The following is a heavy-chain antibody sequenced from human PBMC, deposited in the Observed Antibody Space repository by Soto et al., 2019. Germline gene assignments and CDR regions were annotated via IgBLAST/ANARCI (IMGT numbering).Heavy chain of an antibody. Sequence: HLAQSGPAVKRPGASVKISCKASGFIFTDWFMHWVRRAPGQGPEWMSIINTSGGNSIYSQKFQDRVTMTRGTSTSTLYVELSSLTSADTAVYYCAKEGAIPGEVDAWGQGTLVTVSS. J-gene: IGHJ1*01. CDR3: AKEGAIPGEVDA. CDR1: GFIFTDWF. CDR2: INTSGGNS. V-gene: IGHV1-46*01. D-gene: IGHD2-21*01.